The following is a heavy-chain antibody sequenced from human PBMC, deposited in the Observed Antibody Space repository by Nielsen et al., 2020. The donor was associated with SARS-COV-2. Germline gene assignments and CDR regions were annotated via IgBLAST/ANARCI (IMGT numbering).Heavy chain of an antibody. J-gene: IGHJ3*02. D-gene: IGHD1-26*01. CDR3: ATISYYTGSVSAFDI. CDR2: IYYSGRT. Sequence: SETLSLTCTVSGGSITSTSYYWGWIRQPPGKGLEWIGSIYYSGRTYYNPSLESRVTMSVGTSKNQFSLMLMSVTAADTAVYYCATISYYTGSVSAFDIWGQGTLVTVSS. V-gene: IGHV4-39*01. CDR1: GGSITSTSYY.